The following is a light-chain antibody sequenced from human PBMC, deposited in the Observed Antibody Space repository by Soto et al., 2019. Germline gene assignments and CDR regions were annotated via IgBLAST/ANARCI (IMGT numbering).Light chain of an antibody. CDR2: GAS. J-gene: IGKJ4*01. Sequence: EIVLTQSPGTLSLSPGERATLSCRASQSVSNNYLAWYQQKPGQAPRLLIYGASNRATGIPARFSGSGSGTDFTLTISSLEPEDFAVYYCQQHSKWPLTFGGGTKGDIK. CDR3: QQHSKWPLT. CDR1: QSVSNNY. V-gene: IGKV3-11*01.